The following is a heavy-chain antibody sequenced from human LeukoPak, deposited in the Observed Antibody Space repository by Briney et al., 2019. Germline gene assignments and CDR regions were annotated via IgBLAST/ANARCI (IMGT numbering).Heavy chain of an antibody. Sequence: GGSLRLSCAASGFAFSRFGIHWVRQAPGKGLEWVSSISSTSDYIYYADSVKGRFTISRDNAKNSLYLQMNNLKVEDTAVYYCAREGGMIIPYDYWGQGILVAVSS. V-gene: IGHV3-21*01. D-gene: IGHD3-16*01. CDR1: GFAFSRFG. J-gene: IGHJ4*02. CDR2: ISSTSDYI. CDR3: AREGGMIIPYDY.